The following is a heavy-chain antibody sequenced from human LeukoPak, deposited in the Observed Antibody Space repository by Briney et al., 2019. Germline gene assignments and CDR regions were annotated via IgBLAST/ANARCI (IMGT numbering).Heavy chain of an antibody. D-gene: IGHD3-16*01. Sequence: GGPLRLSCAASGFTFSSYGMHWVRQAPGKGLEWVAVISYDGSNKYYADSVKGRFTISRDNSKNTLYLQMNSLRAEDTAVYYCATLGELYYYYGMDVWGQGTTVTVSS. J-gene: IGHJ6*02. V-gene: IGHV3-30*03. CDR1: GFTFSSYG. CDR3: ATLGELYYYYGMDV. CDR2: ISYDGSNK.